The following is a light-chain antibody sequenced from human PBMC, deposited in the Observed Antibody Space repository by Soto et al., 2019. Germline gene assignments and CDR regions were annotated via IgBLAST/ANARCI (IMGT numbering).Light chain of an antibody. Sequence: DIQMTQSPSSLSASVGDRVTITCRASQDIRIDLGWFQQKPGKAPKRLIYAASSLQSGVPSRFSGSGSGSEFTLTISNLQPEDFATDYGLQHTNYPPTLGQGTEVEF. CDR2: AAS. J-gene: IGKJ1*01. CDR3: LQHTNYPPT. V-gene: IGKV1-17*02. CDR1: QDIRID.